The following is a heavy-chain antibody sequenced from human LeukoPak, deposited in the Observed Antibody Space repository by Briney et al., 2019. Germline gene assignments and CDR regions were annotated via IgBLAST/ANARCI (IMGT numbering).Heavy chain of an antibody. Sequence: PSETLSLTCTVSGGSISSGGYYWSWIRQHPGKGLEWIGYIYYSGSTYYNPSLKSRVTISVDTSKNQFSLKLSSVTAADTAVYYCARSPNYDFWRGVYFDYWGQGTLVTVSS. J-gene: IGHJ4*02. V-gene: IGHV4-31*03. D-gene: IGHD3-3*01. CDR3: ARSPNYDFWRGVYFDY. CDR1: GGSISSGGYY. CDR2: IYYSGST.